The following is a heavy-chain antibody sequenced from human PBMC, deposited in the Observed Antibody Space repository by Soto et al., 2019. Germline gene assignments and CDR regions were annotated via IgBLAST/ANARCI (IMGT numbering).Heavy chain of an antibody. V-gene: IGHV1-3*01. CDR2: INAGNGNT. J-gene: IGHJ4*02. CDR1: GYSFTSHA. Sequence: QVQLVQSGAEVKKPGASVKVSCKASGYSFTSHAMHWVRQAPGQRLEWMGWINAGNGNTKYSQKVQGRVTITRDTSASTAYMELSSLRSEDTAVYYCLGYCSGGSCYSRGYWGQGTLVTVSS. D-gene: IGHD2-15*01. CDR3: LGYCSGGSCYSRGY.